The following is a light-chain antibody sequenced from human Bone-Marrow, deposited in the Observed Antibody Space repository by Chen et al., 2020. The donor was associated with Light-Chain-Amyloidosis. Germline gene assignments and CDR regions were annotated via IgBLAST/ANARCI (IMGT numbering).Light chain of an antibody. V-gene: IGLV1-44*01. J-gene: IGLJ1*01. Sequence: QSVLTQPPSASGTPGQRVTISCSGSSSNIGSNTINWYQQLPGTAPKLLIHTNNQRPSGVPARFSGSKSGTSASLAISGLQSDDEADYYCAAWDDNLIAYVFGTGTKVTVL. CDR1: SSNIGSNT. CDR3: AAWDDNLIAYV. CDR2: TNN.